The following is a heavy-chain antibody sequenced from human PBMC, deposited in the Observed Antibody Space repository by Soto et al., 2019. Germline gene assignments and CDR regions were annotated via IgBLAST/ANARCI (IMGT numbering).Heavy chain of an antibody. V-gene: IGHV3-7*05. Sequence: EVQLVESGGGLVQPGGSLRLSCTVSGFTFGDYWMTWVRQAPGKGLEWVANMNQDGSEKYYVDSVQGRFAISRDNAKNSLYLQMHSLSAEDTAVYYCASQRVSYAMDVWGQGTTVTGSS. CDR1: GFTFGDYW. CDR3: ASQRVSYAMDV. D-gene: IGHD1-1*01. CDR2: MNQDGSEK. J-gene: IGHJ6*02.